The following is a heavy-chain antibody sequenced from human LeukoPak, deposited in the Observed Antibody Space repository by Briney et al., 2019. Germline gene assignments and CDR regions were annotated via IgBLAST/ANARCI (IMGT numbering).Heavy chain of an antibody. J-gene: IGHJ4*02. D-gene: IGHD1-26*01. V-gene: IGHV5-51*01. Sequence: RPLEALMISCHCSGYSFTSCWIVLVRHMPGKGLEWMGITYPGDSDTRYRPSFQAQVTISVDKCITSAYLQWSSLRASDTAMYYCARPRTYSGSSYYFKYWGQGTLVTVSS. CDR2: TYPGDSDT. CDR1: GYSFTSCW. CDR3: ARPRTYSGSSYYFKY.